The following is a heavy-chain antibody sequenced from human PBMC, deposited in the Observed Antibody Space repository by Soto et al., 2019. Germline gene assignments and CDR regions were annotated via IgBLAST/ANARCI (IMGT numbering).Heavy chain of an antibody. CDR1: GGSFSGYY. J-gene: IGHJ4*02. CDR3: ARGQTSYGDFDY. V-gene: IGHV4-34*01. D-gene: IGHD4-17*01. CDR2: INHSGST. Sequence: SETLSLTCAVYGGSFSGYYWSWIRQPPGKGLEWIGEINHSGSTNYNPSLKSRVTISVDTSKNQFSLKLSSVTAADTAVYYCARGQTSYGDFDYWGQGTLVTVSS.